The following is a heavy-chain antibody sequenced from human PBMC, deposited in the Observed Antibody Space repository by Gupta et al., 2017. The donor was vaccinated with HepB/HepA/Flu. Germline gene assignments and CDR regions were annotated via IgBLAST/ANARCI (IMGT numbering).Heavy chain of an antibody. V-gene: IGHV3-7*01. D-gene: IGHD1-1*01. CDR3: AREGAYNWNLAAFDI. Sequence: EVQLVESGGGWVKPGGSVRLSCEASGFTFSRNWMNWVRQAPGKGLEWVANIKQDGSEKYYVDSVKGRFTISRDNAKNSLYLQMNSLRAEDTAVYYCAREGAYNWNLAAFDIWGQGTMVTVFS. CDR1: GFTFSRNW. J-gene: IGHJ3*02. CDR2: IKQDGSEK.